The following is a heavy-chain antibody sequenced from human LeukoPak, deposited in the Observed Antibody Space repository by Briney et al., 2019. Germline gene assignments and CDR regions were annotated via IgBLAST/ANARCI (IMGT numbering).Heavy chain of an antibody. Sequence: GASVKVSCKASGGTFSSYAISWVRQAPGQGLEWMGGIIPIFGTANYAQKFQGRVTITADESTSTAYMELSSLRSEDTAVYHCVVRLLGSGYEFDYWGQGTLVTVSS. CDR1: GGTFSSYA. CDR2: IIPIFGTA. V-gene: IGHV1-69*13. J-gene: IGHJ4*02. D-gene: IGHD5-12*01. CDR3: VVRLLGSGYEFDY.